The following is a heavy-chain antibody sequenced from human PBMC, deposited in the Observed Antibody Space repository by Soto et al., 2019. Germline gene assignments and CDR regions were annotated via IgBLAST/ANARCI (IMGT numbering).Heavy chain of an antibody. CDR3: ARDRSSRYDLWSGSLEAFGY. V-gene: IGHV3-30*03. CDR2: ISYDGRNT. Sequence: GGSLRLSCATSGFTFSTYGMHWVRQAPGKGLEWVAVISYDGRNTYYAESVEGRFTISRDSSKNTLYLQMNSLRAEDTAVYYCARDRSSRYDLWSGSLEAFGYWGQGTLVTVSS. J-gene: IGHJ4*02. D-gene: IGHD3-3*01. CDR1: GFTFSTYG.